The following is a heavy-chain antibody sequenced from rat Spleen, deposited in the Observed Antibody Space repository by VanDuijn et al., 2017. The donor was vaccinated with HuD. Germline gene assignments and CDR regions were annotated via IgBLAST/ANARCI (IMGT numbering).Heavy chain of an antibody. D-gene: IGHD1-10*01. CDR2: INYDGNST. CDR1: GFTFSDYY. CDR3: ARHGIYNNYGWFAY. V-gene: IGHV5-29*01. Sequence: EVQLVESDGGLVQPGRSLKLSCAASGFTFSDYYMAWVRQAPTKGLEWVATINYDGNSTYYRDSVKGRFTISIDNAKSTLYLQMDSLRSEDTATYYCARHGIYNNYGWFAYWGQGTLVTVSS. J-gene: IGHJ3*01.